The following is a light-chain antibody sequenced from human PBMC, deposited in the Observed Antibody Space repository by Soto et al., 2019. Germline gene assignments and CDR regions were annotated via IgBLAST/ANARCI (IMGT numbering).Light chain of an antibody. CDR1: QSISTY. Sequence: DIQMTQSPSSLSASVGDRVTITCRASQSISTYLNWYQQKPGKAPKLLMHAASSLDRGVPSRFSGSGSGTDFTLTINSLQPEDFATYYCQQTYRTPRTFGQGTKVDIK. J-gene: IGKJ1*01. V-gene: IGKV1-39*01. CDR3: QQTYRTPRT. CDR2: AAS.